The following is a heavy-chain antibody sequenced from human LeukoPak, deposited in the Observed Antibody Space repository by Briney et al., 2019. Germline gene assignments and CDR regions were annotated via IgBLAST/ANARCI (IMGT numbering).Heavy chain of an antibody. V-gene: IGHV3-30*03. CDR3: ARDTAGYCSGGSCYWGGFDI. Sequence: AGGSLRLSCAASGFAFSSYGMHWVRQAPGKGLEWVSVISYDGSNKYYADSVKGRFTISRDNAKNTLYLQMNSLRAEDTAVYYCARDTAGYCSGGSCYWGGFDIWGQGTMVTVSS. J-gene: IGHJ3*02. CDR1: GFAFSSYG. CDR2: ISYDGSNK. D-gene: IGHD2-15*01.